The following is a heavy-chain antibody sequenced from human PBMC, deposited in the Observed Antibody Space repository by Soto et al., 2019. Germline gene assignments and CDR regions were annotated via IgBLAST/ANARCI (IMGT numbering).Heavy chain of an antibody. D-gene: IGHD4-17*01. CDR1: GYTFTNYA. CDR3: ASGIGYGDSYFDY. V-gene: IGHV1-18*01. Sequence: QLVQSGAEVKKPGASVKVSCKASGYTFTNYAISWVRQAPGQGLEWMGWVSAYNGNTDYAQKFQGRVTMTTDTSTRTAYMELRSLSSDDSAVYYCASGIGYGDSYFDYWGQGTLVTVSS. J-gene: IGHJ4*02. CDR2: VSAYNGNT.